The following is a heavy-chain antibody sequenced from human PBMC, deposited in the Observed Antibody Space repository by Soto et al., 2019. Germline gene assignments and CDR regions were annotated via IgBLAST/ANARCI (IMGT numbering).Heavy chain of an antibody. J-gene: IGHJ3*02. V-gene: IGHV1-46*01. Sequence: ASVKVSCKASGYTFTSYYMHWVRQAPGQGLEWMGIINPSGGSTSYAQKFQGRVTMTRDTSTSTVYMELSSLRSEDTAVYYCAKDHGGYYDSSGYYYDAFDIWGQGTMVTV. D-gene: IGHD3-22*01. CDR2: INPSGGST. CDR1: GYTFTSYY. CDR3: AKDHGGYYDSSGYYYDAFDI.